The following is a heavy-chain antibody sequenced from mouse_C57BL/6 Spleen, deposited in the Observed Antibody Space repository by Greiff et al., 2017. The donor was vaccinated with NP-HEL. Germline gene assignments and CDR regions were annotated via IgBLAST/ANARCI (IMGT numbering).Heavy chain of an antibody. D-gene: IGHD1-1*01. CDR2: INPNYGTT. CDR3: AKGCDCDGSYGLAY. Sequence: VQLQQSGPELVKPGASVKISCKASGYSFTDYNMNWVKQSNGKSLEWIGVINPNYGTTSYNQKFKGKATLTVDPSSSTAYMQLNSLTSEDSADYYGAKGCDCDGSYGLAYGGQGTLVTVSA. J-gene: IGHJ3*01. V-gene: IGHV1-39*01. CDR1: GYSFTDYN.